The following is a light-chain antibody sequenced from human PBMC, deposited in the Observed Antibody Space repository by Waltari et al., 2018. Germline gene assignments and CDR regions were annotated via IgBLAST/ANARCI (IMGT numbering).Light chain of an antibody. J-gene: IGKJ1*01. CDR2: GAS. CDR3: QQYGSSPPWT. CDR1: QSVSSSY. Sequence: EIVLTQSPGTLSLSPGERATLSCRARQSVSSSYLAWYQQKPGQPPRLLIYGASSRATGIPDRFSGSGSGTDFTLTISRLEPEDFAVYYCQQYGSSPPWTFGQGTKVEIK. V-gene: IGKV3-20*01.